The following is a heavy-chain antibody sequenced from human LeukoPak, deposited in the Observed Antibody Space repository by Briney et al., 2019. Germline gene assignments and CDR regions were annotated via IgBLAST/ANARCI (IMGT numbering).Heavy chain of an antibody. V-gene: IGHV3-23*01. CDR2: FSGSGGST. CDR3: ARAWGYDSSGYYLDY. CDR1: GFTFSSYA. Sequence: PGGSLRLSCAASGFTFSSYAMSWVRQAPGKGLEWVSAFSGSGGSTYYADSVKGRFTISRDNAKNSLYLQMNSLRAEDTAVYYCARAWGYDSSGYYLDYWGQGTLVTVSS. D-gene: IGHD3-22*01. J-gene: IGHJ4*02.